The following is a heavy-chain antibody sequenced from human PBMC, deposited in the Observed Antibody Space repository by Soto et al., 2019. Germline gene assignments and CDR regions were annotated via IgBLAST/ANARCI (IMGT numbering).Heavy chain of an antibody. Sequence: ASVKVSCKASGYTFTSYGISWVRQAPGQGLEWMGWISAYNGNTNYTQKLQGRVTFTTFTSTSTVYLELRSFSSDYSAVFFFARGVFLFMFFLEWLPSVRNYYYYGMDVWGQGTTVTVSS. J-gene: IGHJ6*02. CDR1: GYTFTSYG. CDR2: ISAYNGNT. V-gene: IGHV1-18*01. D-gene: IGHD3-3*01. CDR3: ARGVFLFMFFLEWLPSVRNYYYYGMDV.